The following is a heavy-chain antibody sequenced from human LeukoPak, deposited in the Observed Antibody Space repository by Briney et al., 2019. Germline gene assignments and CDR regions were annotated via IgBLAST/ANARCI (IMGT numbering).Heavy chain of an antibody. J-gene: IGHJ3*02. D-gene: IGHD1-1*01. CDR2: ISWNSGSI. Sequence: PGGSLRLSCAASGFTFDDYAMHWVRQAPGKGLEWVSGISWNSGSIGYADSVKGRFTISRDNAKNSLYLQMNSLRAEDTALYYCAKDTPYNWNDNARGAFDIWGQGTMVTVSS. CDR3: AKDTPYNWNDNARGAFDI. CDR1: GFTFDDYA. V-gene: IGHV3-9*01.